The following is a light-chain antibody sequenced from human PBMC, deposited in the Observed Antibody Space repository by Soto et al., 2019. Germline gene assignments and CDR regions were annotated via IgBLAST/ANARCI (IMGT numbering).Light chain of an antibody. Sequence: QSALTQPASVSGSPGQSITISCTGTSSDVDGYNYVSWYQQHPGKVPKLMIYEVSNRPSGVSNRFSGSKSGNTASLTISGLQAEDEADYYCSSYTSASTYVFGTGTKVTVL. V-gene: IGLV2-14*01. J-gene: IGLJ1*01. CDR1: SSDVDGYNY. CDR3: SSYTSASTYV. CDR2: EVS.